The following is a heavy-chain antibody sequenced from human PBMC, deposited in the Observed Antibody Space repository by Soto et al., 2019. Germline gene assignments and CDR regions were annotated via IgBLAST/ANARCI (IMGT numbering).Heavy chain of an antibody. CDR2: IIPIFGTA. CDR1: GGTFSSYA. D-gene: IGHD4-4*01. CDR3: ARALRAVTTVYYGMDV. V-gene: IGHV1-69*12. J-gene: IGHJ6*02. Sequence: QVQLVQSGAEVKKPGSSVKVSCKASGGTFSSYAISWVRQAPGQGLEWMGGIIPIFGTANYAQKFQGRVTITADESTSAAYMELSGLRSEDTAVYYCARALRAVTTVYYGMDVWGQGTTVTVSS.